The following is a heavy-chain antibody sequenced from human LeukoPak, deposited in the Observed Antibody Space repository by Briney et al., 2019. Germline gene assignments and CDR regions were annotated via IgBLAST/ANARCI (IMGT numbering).Heavy chain of an antibody. V-gene: IGHV3-23*01. D-gene: IGHD6-13*01. Sequence: GGSLRLSCAASGFSSSSYAMSWVRQAPGKGLEWVLAISGSGGSTYYADSVKGRFTISRDNSKNTLYLQMNSLRAEDTAVYYCAKAGSRWLGLNWFDPWGQGTLVTVSS. J-gene: IGHJ5*02. CDR2: ISGSGGST. CDR3: AKAGSRWLGLNWFDP. CDR1: GFSSSSYA.